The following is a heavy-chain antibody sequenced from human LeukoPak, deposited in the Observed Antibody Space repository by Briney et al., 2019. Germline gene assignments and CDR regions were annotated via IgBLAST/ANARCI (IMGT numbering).Heavy chain of an antibody. CDR3: ARDFGPYGMDV. Sequence: GGSLRLPCAASGFTLSSYWMHWVRQAPGKGLVWVSRINSDGSRTYYADSVKGRFTISRDNAKNTLYLQMNSLRAEDTAVYYCARDFGPYGMDVWGQGTTVTVSS. D-gene: IGHD3-16*01. CDR1: GFTLSSYW. J-gene: IGHJ6*02. V-gene: IGHV3-74*01. CDR2: INSDGSRT.